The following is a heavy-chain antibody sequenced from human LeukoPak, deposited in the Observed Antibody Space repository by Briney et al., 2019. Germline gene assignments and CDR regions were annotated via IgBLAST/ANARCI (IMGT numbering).Heavy chain of an antibody. D-gene: IGHD3-16*02. J-gene: IGHJ5*02. CDR1: GYTFTGYY. Sequence: ASVKVSCKASGYTFTGYYMHWVRQAPGQGLEWMGWINPNSGGTNYAQKFQGWVTMTRDTSISTAYMELSRLRSDDTAVYYCARRYYDYVWGSYRQNWFDPWGQGTLVTVSS. V-gene: IGHV1-2*04. CDR2: INPNSGGT. CDR3: ARRYYDYVWGSYRQNWFDP.